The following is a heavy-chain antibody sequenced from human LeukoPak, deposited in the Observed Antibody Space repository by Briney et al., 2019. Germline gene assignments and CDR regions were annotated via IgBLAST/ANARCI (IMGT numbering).Heavy chain of an antibody. D-gene: IGHD6-13*01. CDR1: GFTFSSYA. V-gene: IGHV3-64*01. J-gene: IGHJ3*02. CDR2: ISSNGGST. Sequence: GGSLRLSCAASGFTFSSYAMHWVRQAPGKGLEYVSAISSNGGSTYYANSVKGRFTISRDNSKNTLYLQMGSLRAEDMAVYYCARATKQQLAPDAFDIWGQGTMVTVSS. CDR3: ARATKQQLAPDAFDI.